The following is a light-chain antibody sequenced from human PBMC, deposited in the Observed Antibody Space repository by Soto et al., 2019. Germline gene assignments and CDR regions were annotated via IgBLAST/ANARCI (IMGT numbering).Light chain of an antibody. J-gene: IGKJ5*01. CDR2: GAS. CDR1: QSVSSSY. Sequence: EIVLTQSPCTLSLSPVERATLSCRASQSVSSSYLAWYQQKPGQAPRLLIYGASSRATGIPDRFSGSGSGTDFTLTISRLEPEDFAVYYCQQYGSSITFGQGTRLEIK. V-gene: IGKV3-20*01. CDR3: QQYGSSIT.